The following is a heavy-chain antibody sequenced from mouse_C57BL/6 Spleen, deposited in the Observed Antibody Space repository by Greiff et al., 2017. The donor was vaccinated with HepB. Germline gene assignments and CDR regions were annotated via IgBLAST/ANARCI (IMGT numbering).Heavy chain of an antibody. CDR2: IYPSDSET. Sequence: QVQLQQSGAELVRPGSSVKLSCKASGYTFTSYWMDWVKQRPGQGLEWIGNIYPSDSETHYNQKFKDKATLTVDKSSSTAYMQLSSLTSEDSAVYYCARSGYYRAMDYWGQGTSVTVSS. J-gene: IGHJ4*01. CDR3: ARSGYYRAMDY. V-gene: IGHV1-61*01. D-gene: IGHD2-3*01. CDR1: GYTFTSYW.